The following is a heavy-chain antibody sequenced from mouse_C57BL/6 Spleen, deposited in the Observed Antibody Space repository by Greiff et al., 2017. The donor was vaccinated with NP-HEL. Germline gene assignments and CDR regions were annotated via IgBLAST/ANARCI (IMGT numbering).Heavy chain of an antibody. CDR2: IYPGDGDT. D-gene: IGHD1-1*01. J-gene: IGHJ4*01. CDR1: GYAFSSYW. CDR3: AGDTTVVDYYAMDY. V-gene: IGHV1-80*01. Sequence: VQLQQSGAELVKPGASVKISCKASGYAFSSYWMNWVKQRPGKGLEWIGQIYPGDGDTNYNGKFKGKATLTADKSSSTAYMQLSSLTSEDSAVYFCAGDTTVVDYYAMDYWGQGTSVTVSS.